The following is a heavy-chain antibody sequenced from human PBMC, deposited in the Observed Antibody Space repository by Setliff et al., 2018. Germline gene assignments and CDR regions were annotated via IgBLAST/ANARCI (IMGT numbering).Heavy chain of an antibody. CDR3: ARTCSGSGCYAGLES. CDR1: GFTFSTYR. D-gene: IGHD2-15*01. V-gene: IGHV3-33*08. CDR2: IWDDGGNK. Sequence: PGGSLRLSCAASGFTFSTYRMHWVRQAPGKGLEWVAVIWDDGGNKYHADSVKGRFTISRDNSKNTLYLQMNSLRPDDTAVYYCARTCSGSGCYAGLESWGQGTLVTVSS. J-gene: IGHJ4*02.